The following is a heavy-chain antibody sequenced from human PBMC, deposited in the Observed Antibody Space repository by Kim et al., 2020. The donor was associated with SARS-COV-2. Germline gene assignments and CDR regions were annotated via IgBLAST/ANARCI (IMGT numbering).Heavy chain of an antibody. CDR1: GGSFSGYY. D-gene: IGHD5-18*01. Sequence: SETLSLTCAVYGGSFSGYYWSWIRQPPGKGLEWIGEINHSGSTNYNPSLKSRVTISVDTSKNQFSLKLSSVTAADTAVYYCARAALYSFGDWGQGTLVTVSS. J-gene: IGHJ4*02. V-gene: IGHV4-34*01. CDR2: INHSGST. CDR3: ARAALYSFGD.